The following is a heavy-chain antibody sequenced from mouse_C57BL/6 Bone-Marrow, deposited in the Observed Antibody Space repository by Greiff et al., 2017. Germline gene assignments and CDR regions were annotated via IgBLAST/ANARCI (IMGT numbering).Heavy chain of an antibody. V-gene: IGHV5-15*01. D-gene: IGHD1-1*01. Sequence: EVQRVESGGGLVQPGGSLKLSCAASGFTFSDYGMAWVRQAPRKGPEWVAFISNLAYSIYYADTVTGRFTISRENAKNTLYLQMSSLRSEDTALYYCASLYYYGSSYPPWFAYWGQGTLVTVSA. CDR2: ISNLAYSI. J-gene: IGHJ3*01. CDR3: ASLYYYGSSYPPWFAY. CDR1: GFTFSDYG.